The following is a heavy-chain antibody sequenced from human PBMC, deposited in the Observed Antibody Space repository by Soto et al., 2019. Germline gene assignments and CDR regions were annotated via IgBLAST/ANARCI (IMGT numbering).Heavy chain of an antibody. D-gene: IGHD5-18*01. V-gene: IGHV4-61*01. Sequence: NPSETLSLTCTVSGGSVSSGSYYWRWIRQPPGKGLEWIGYIYYSGSTNYNPSLKSRVTISVDTSKNQFSLKLSSVTAPDTAVYYCARDQDGDTAMVKGYYYYGMDVWGQGTTVT. CDR3: ARDQDGDTAMVKGYYYYGMDV. J-gene: IGHJ6*02. CDR2: IYYSGST. CDR1: GGSVSSGSYY.